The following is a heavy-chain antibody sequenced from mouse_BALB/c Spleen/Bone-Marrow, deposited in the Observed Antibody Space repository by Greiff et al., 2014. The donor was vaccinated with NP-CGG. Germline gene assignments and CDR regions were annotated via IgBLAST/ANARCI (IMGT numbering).Heavy chain of an antibody. Sequence: DVKLVESGGGLVKPGGSLKLSCAASGFTFSSYAMSWVRQTPEKRLEWVASISSGGSTYYPDSVKGRSTISRDNARNILYLQMNSLRSEDTAMYYCARDGSSYYAMDYWGQGTSVTVSS. CDR3: ARDGSSYYAMDY. CDR1: GFTFSSYA. J-gene: IGHJ4*01. D-gene: IGHD1-1*01. V-gene: IGHV5-6-5*01. CDR2: ISSGGST.